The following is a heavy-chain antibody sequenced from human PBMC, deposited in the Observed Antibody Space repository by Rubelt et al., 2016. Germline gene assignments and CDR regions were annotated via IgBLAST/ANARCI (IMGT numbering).Heavy chain of an antibody. CDR3: AGEVRDQLLYWYYDMDG. Sequence: KKPGSSVKVSCKASGGTFSSYAISWVRQAPGQGLEWMGRIIPILGIANYAQKFQGRVTITADKSTSTAYMELSSLRSEDTAVYYCAGEVRDQLLYWYYDMDGGGKGTTVTGS. CDR1: GGTFSSYA. J-gene: IGHJ6*03. D-gene: IGHD2-2*02. V-gene: IGHV1-69*04. CDR2: IIPILGIA.